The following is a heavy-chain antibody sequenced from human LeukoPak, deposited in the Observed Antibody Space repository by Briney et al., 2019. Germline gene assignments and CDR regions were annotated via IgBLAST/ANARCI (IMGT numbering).Heavy chain of an antibody. D-gene: IGHD6-6*01. CDR2: INPNSGGT. Sequence: ASVKVSCKASGYTFTGYYMHWVRQAPGQGLEWMGWINPNSGGTNYAQKFQGRVTMTRDTSISTAYMELSRLRSDDTAVYYCARDARIVARPSYYYYYMDVWGKGTTVTVSS. CDR3: ARDARIVARPSYYYYYMDV. CDR1: GYTFTGYY. V-gene: IGHV1-2*02. J-gene: IGHJ6*03.